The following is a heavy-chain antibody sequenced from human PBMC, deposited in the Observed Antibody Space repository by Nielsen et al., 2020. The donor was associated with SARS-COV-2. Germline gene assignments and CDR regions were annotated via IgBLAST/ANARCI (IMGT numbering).Heavy chain of an antibody. Sequence: GESLKISCAASGFIFSDYYMTWIRQAPGKGLEWVSYISSSSTIYYADSVKGRFTISRDNAKNSLYLQMNSLRAEDTAVYYCARGADFWSGYDFDYWGQGTLVTVSS. CDR3: ARGADFWSGYDFDY. V-gene: IGHV3-69-1*01. CDR1: GFIFSDYY. J-gene: IGHJ4*02. CDR2: ISSSSTI. D-gene: IGHD3-3*01.